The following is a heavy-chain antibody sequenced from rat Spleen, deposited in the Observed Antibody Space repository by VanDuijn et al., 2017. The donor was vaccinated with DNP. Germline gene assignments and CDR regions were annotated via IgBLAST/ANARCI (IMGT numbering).Heavy chain of an antibody. V-gene: IGHV5-31*01. Sequence: EVQLVESGGDLVQPGRSLKLSCVASGFTFSNYWMTWIRQVPGKGLEWVASITSSGGNTYYPDSVKGRFTISRDNAKNTLYLQMNSLRSEDTATYYCATDNSGLNWFAFWGQGTLVTVSS. D-gene: IGHD4-3*01. J-gene: IGHJ3*01. CDR2: ITSSGGNT. CDR3: ATDNSGLNWFAF. CDR1: GFTFSNYW.